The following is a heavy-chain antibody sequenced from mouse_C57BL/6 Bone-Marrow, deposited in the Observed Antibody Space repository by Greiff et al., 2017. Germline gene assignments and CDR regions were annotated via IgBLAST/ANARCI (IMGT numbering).Heavy chain of an antibody. Sequence: EVKLMESGPGMVKPSQSLSLTCTVTGYSITSGYDWHWIRHLPGNKLEWMGYISYSGSTNYNPSLKSRISITHDTSKNHFFLKLNSVTTEDTATSYCGREGDYGSRVDFDVWGTGTTVTVSS. CDR1: GYSITSGYD. CDR2: ISYSGST. D-gene: IGHD1-1*01. J-gene: IGHJ1*03. CDR3: GREGDYGSRVDFDV. V-gene: IGHV3-1*01.